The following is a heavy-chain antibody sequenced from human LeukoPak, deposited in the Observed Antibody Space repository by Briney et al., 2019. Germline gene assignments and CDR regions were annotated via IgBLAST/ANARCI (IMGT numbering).Heavy chain of an antibody. Sequence: GGSLRPSCAASGFIFSNHEMYWVRQAPGKGLEWLSYISSSGHMIYYADSVKGRFTVSRDNAKNSLYLQMNPLRDEDTALYYCARIGTHVGQTDYWGQGTLVIVSS. J-gene: IGHJ4*02. V-gene: IGHV3-48*03. CDR1: GFIFSNHE. CDR2: ISSSGHMI. D-gene: IGHD1-26*01. CDR3: ARIGTHVGQTDY.